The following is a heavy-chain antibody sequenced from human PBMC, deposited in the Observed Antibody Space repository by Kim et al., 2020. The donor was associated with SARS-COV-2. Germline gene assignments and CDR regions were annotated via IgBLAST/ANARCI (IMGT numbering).Heavy chain of an antibody. CDR1: GFTFDDYA. V-gene: IGHV3-9*01. J-gene: IGHJ5*02. Sequence: GGSLRLSCAASGFTFDDYAMHWVRQAPGKGLEWVSVISWNSYSICYADSVKGRFTISRDNAKNSLYLQMNSLRAEDTALYYCAKSDYGDWDWCDPWGQGTLVTVSS. D-gene: IGHD4-17*01. CDR2: ISWNSYSI. CDR3: AKSDYGDWDWCDP.